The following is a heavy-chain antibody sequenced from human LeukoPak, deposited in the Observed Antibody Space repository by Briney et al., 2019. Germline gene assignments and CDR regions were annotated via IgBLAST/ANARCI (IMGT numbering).Heavy chain of an antibody. J-gene: IGHJ4*02. CDR2: ISTYNGNT. CDR1: GYTFNIYG. Sequence: ASVKVSCKASGYTFNIYGIIWVRQTPGQGLEWVGWISTYNGNTNYAPNIQDRVTMTTDTSTSTAYMELRSLRSDDTAVYYCGRALLGGSDIYTPFSYWGQGTLVTVSS. V-gene: IGHV1-18*01. CDR3: GRALLGGSDIYTPFSY. D-gene: IGHD3-10*01.